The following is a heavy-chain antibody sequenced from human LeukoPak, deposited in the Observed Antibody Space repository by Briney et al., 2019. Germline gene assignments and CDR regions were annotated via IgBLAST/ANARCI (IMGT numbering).Heavy chain of an antibody. CDR3: AALDHGHDY. J-gene: IGHJ4*02. CDR2: INSDGSST. V-gene: IGHV3-74*03. CDR1: GFTFSSYW. Sequence: PGGSLRLSCVASGFTFSSYWMHWVRQAPGKGLVWVSRINSDGSSTKCADSVKGRFTISRDNAKNTLYLQMNSLRAEDTAVYYCAALDHGHDYCGQGTLVTVSS.